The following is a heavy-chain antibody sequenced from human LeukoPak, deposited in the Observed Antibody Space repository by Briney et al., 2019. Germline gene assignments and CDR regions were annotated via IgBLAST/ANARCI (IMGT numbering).Heavy chain of an antibody. Sequence: SQTLSLTCAISGDSVSSNGASWNWIRQSPSRGLEWLGRTYYRSQQWHSDYAPSVKGRITLNPDTSKNQFSLQLNSVTPEDTALYYCGRETDFGVVTNWGQGTLVTVSS. CDR1: GDSVSSNGAS. CDR3: GRETDFGVVTN. D-gene: IGHD3-3*01. J-gene: IGHJ4*02. V-gene: IGHV6-1*01. CDR2: TYYRSQQWHS.